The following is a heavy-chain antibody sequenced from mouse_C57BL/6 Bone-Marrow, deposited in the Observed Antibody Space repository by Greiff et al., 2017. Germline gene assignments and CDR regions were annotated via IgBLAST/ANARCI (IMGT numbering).Heavy chain of an antibody. CDR1: GYTFTDHT. CDR2: IYPRDGST. J-gene: IGHJ3*01. V-gene: IGHV1-78*01. Sequence: VKLVESDAELVKPGASVKISCKVSGYTFTDHTIHWMKQRPEQGLEWIGYIYPRDGSTKYNEKFKGKATLTADKSSSTAYMQLNSLTSEDSAVYFCARRAIVRGGFAYWGQGTLVTVSA. D-gene: IGHD2-5*01. CDR3: ARRAIVRGGFAY.